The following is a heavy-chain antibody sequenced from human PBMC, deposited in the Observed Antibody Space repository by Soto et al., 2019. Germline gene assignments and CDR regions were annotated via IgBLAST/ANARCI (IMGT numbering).Heavy chain of an antibody. V-gene: IGHV4-59*08. CDR3: ARQRTGYFDY. J-gene: IGHJ4*02. Sequence: ETLCLTCTVSGGSISSYYWSWIRQPPGKGLEWIGYIYYSGSTNYNPSLKSRVTISVDTPKNQFSLKLSSVTAADTAVYYCARQRTGYFDYWGQGTLVTVSS. CDR1: GGSISSYY. CDR2: IYYSGST.